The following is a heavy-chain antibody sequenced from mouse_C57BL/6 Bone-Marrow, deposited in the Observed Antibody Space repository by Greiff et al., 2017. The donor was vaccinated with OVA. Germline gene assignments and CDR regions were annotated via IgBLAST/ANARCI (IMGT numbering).Heavy chain of an antibody. V-gene: IGHV14-4*01. D-gene: IGHD2-1*01. J-gene: IGHJ2*01. CDR3: TSYGNFDY. Sequence: EVQLQQSGAELVRPGASVKLSCTASGFTFKDDYMHWVKQRPEQGLEWIGWIDPENGDTEYASKFQGKATITADTSSNTAYLQLSSLTSEDTAVYYCTSYGNFDYWGQGTTLTVSS. CDR1: GFTFKDDY. CDR2: IDPENGDT.